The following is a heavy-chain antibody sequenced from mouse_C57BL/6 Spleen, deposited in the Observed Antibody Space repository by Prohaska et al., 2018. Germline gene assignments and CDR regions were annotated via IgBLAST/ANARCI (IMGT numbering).Heavy chain of an antibody. Sequence: HGKSLEWIGDINPNNGGTSYNQKFKGKATLTVDKSSSTAYMELRSLTSEDSAVYYCARSYYSNFLYYYAMDYWGQGTSVTVSS. CDR2: INPNNGGT. CDR3: ARSYYSNFLYYYAMDY. V-gene: IGHV1-26*01. D-gene: IGHD2-5*01. J-gene: IGHJ4*01.